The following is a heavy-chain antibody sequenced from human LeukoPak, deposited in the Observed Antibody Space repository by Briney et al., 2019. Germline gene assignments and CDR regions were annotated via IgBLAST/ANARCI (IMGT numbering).Heavy chain of an antibody. J-gene: IGHJ4*02. Sequence: ASVKVSCKASGYTFTSYDINWVRQATGQGLEWMGWMNHNSGNTGYAQKFQGRVTMTRNTSISTAYMELSSLRSEDTAVYYCARGLRRNRRYYFDYWGQGTLVTVSS. D-gene: IGHD4-17*01. CDR2: MNHNSGNT. CDR3: ARGLRRNRRYYFDY. V-gene: IGHV1-8*01. CDR1: GYTFTSYD.